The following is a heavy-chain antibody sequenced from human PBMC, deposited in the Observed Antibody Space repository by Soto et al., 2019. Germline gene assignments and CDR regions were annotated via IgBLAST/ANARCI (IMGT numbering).Heavy chain of an antibody. D-gene: IGHD3-16*02. CDR1: GITFSSYT. Sequence: QVQLVESGGGVVQPGRSLRLSCTTSGITFSSYTMHWVRQAPGKGLEWVALISFDASDKYYADSVKGRFSISRDNSKDTLFLQMDSLRPDDRAVNYWASDRLRLGELSLMGDFDYWGRGTLVAVSS. CDR3: ASDRLRLGELSLMGDFDY. CDR2: ISFDASDK. J-gene: IGHJ4*02. V-gene: IGHV3-30*01.